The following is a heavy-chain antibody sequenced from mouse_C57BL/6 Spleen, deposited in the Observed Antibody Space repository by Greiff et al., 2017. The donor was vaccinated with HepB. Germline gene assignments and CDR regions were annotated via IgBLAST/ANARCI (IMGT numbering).Heavy chain of an antibody. V-gene: IGHV3-6*01. CDR1: GYSITSGYY. D-gene: IGHD1-1*01. J-gene: IGHJ1*03. Sequence: ESGPGLVKPSQSLSLTCSVTGYSITSGYYWNWIRQFPGNKLEWMGYISYDGSNNYNPSLKNRISITRDTSKNQFFLKLNAVTTEDTATYYCARHYYGSSYGTDWYFDVWGTVTTVTVSS. CDR2: ISYDGSN. CDR3: ARHYYGSSYGTDWYFDV.